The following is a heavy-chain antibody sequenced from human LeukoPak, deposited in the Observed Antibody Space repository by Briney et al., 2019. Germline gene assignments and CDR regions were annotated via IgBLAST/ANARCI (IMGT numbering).Heavy chain of an antibody. CDR1: GLTVSNNY. D-gene: IGHD3-10*01. V-gene: IGHV3-53*01. CDR3: VRDKGVRLTERFDS. CDR2: IFGDSIT. J-gene: IGHJ4*02. Sequence: GGSLRLSCAVSGLTVSNNYMTWVRQAPGKGLEWVSLIFGDSITTYADSVKGRFTISRDNSKNTVYLQMNSLRAEDTAVHYCVRDKGVRLTERFDSWGQGTLVTVSS.